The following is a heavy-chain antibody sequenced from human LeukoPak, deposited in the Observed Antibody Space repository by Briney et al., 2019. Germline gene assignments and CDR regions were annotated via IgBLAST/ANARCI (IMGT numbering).Heavy chain of an antibody. J-gene: IGHJ4*02. D-gene: IGHD5-18*01. CDR1: GYTFTSYG. Sequence: ASVKVSCKASGYTFTSYGISWVRQAPGQGLEWMGIINPSGGSTSYAQKFQGRVTMTRDTSTSTVYMELSSQRSEDTAVYYCARPQNPNVDTAMVSPFDYWGQGTLVTVSS. CDR3: ARPQNPNVDTAMVSPFDY. CDR2: INPSGGST. V-gene: IGHV1-46*01.